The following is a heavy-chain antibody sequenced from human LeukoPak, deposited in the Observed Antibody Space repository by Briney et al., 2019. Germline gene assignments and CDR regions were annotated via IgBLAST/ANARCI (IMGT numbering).Heavy chain of an antibody. J-gene: IGHJ6*02. CDR2: INPKSGGT. D-gene: IGHD2/OR15-2a*01. CDR3: AKDRENFIPETTFFYNYGLDV. CDR1: GYTFTGYY. Sequence: ASVKVSCKASGYTFTGYYIHWVRQAPGQGLEWMGWINPKSGGTIYAQTFQGRVTITRDTPISTAYMEVSRLGSDDTAVYFCAKDRENFIPETTFFYNYGLDVWGQGTTATVSS. V-gene: IGHV1-2*02.